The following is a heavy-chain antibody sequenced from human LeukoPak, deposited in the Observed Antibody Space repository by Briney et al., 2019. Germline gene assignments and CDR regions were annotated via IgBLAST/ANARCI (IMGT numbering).Heavy chain of an antibody. D-gene: IGHD3-22*01. CDR2: INPNSGGT. V-gene: IGHV1-2*02. CDR1: GYTFTGYY. CDR3: ARDGVEAVYDSSGYYWFDP. Sequence: ASVKVSCKASGYTFTGYYMHWVRQAPGQGLEWMGWINPNSGGTNYAQKFQGRVTMTRDTSISTAHMELSRLRSDDTAVYYCARDGVEAVYDSSGYYWFDPWGQGTLVTVSS. J-gene: IGHJ5*02.